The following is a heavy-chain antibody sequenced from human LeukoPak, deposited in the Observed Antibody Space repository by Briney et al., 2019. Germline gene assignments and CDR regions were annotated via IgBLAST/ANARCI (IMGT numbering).Heavy chain of an antibody. D-gene: IGHD1-14*01. CDR2: IYYSGST. CDR1: GGSISSSSYY. J-gene: IGHJ3*02. V-gene: IGHV4-39*07. Sequence: PSETLSLTCTVSGGSISSSSYYWGWIRQPPGKGLEWIGSIYYSGSTYYNPSLKSRVTTSVDTSKNQFSLKLSSVTAADTAVYYCARDRGIPRAFDIWGQGTMVTVSS. CDR3: ARDRGIPRAFDI.